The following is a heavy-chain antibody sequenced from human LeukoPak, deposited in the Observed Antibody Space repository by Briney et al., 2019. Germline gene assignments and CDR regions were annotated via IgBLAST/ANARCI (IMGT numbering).Heavy chain of an antibody. D-gene: IGHD2-21*01. V-gene: IGHV4-38-2*02. Sequence: SETLSLTCTVSGYSISSGYYWGWIRQPPGKGLGWIGSIYHSGSTYYNPSLKSRVTISVDTSKNQFSLKLSSVTAADTAVYYCARRFPSWFDPWGQGTLVTVSS. CDR3: ARRFPSWFDP. J-gene: IGHJ5*02. CDR1: GYSISSGYY. CDR2: IYHSGST.